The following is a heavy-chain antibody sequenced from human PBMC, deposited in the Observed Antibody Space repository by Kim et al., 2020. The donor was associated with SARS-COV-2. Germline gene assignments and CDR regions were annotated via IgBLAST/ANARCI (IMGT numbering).Heavy chain of an antibody. V-gene: IGHV4-34*01. Sequence: SETLSLTCAVYGGSFSGYYWSWIRQPPGKGLEWIGEINHSGSTNYNPSLKSRVTISVDTSKNQFSLKLSSVTAADTAVYYCARKPSAGYSSSWYPRAIWFDPWGQGTLVTVSS. D-gene: IGHD6-13*01. CDR3: ARKPSAGYSSSWYPRAIWFDP. J-gene: IGHJ5*02. CDR2: INHSGST. CDR1: GGSFSGYY.